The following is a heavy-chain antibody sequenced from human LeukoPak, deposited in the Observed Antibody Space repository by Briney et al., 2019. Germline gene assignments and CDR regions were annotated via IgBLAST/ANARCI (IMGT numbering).Heavy chain of an antibody. CDR1: GLTFSSFA. D-gene: IGHD3-22*01. J-gene: IGHJ4*02. V-gene: IGHV3-23*01. CDR2: VSGSGGAT. CDR3: AKEGTYYDSSGYYTH. Sequence: GGSLRLSCAASGLTFSSFAMRWVRQAPGKGLERVSSVSGSGGATYYADSVKGRFTISRDNSKNTLFLQMSSLRVEDTAIYYCAKEGTYYDSSGYYTHWGQGTLVAVSS.